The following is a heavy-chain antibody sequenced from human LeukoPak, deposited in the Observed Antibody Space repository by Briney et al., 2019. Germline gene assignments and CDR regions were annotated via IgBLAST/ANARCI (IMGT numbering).Heavy chain of an antibody. CDR1: GGSISSSSYY. Sequence: PSETLSLTCTVSGGSISSSSYYWGWIRQPPGKGLEWIGSIYYSGSTYYNPSLKSRVTISVDTSKNQFSLKLSSVTAADTAVYYCARTAVTSPGGNWFDPWGQGTLVTVSS. CDR3: ARTAVTSPGGNWFDP. J-gene: IGHJ5*02. CDR2: IYYSGST. D-gene: IGHD6-19*01. V-gene: IGHV4-39*07.